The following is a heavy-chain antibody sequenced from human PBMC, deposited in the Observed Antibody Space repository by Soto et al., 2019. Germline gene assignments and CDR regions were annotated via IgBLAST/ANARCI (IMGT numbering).Heavy chain of an antibody. CDR1: GYTFTSYD. D-gene: IGHD1-20*01. J-gene: IGHJ4*02. Sequence: QVQLVQSGAEVKKPGASVKVSCKASGYTFTSYDINWERQATGQGLEWMGWMNPNSGNTGHAQKFQGRVTMTRYTSISTVYMELSSLRPEDTAVYFCAIGRYNCTWYYAFDFWGQGTLVTVSS. V-gene: IGHV1-8*01. CDR2: MNPNSGNT. CDR3: AIGRYNCTWYYAFDF.